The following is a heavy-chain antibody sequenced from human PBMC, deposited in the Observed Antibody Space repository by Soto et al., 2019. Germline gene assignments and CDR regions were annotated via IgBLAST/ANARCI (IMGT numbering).Heavy chain of an antibody. CDR1: GGSRSNYG. V-gene: IGHV1-69*13. CDR3: ARGDANSIVVTTYYPMDV. J-gene: IGHJ6*03. D-gene: IGHD4-17*01. Sequence: GASVKVSCKASGGSRSNYGISWVRQAPGQGLEWMGGIIPVFGTANYAQKFQGRVTITADESTNIVYMDVTSLRSEDTAVYYCARGDANSIVVTTYYPMDVCRQRSTVTVS. CDR2: IIPVFGTA.